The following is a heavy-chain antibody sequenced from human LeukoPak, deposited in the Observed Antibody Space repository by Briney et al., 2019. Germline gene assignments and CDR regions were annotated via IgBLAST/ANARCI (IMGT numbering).Heavy chain of an antibody. CDR3: AKAQGLSIYYFDY. Sequence: NPGGSLRLSCAASGFTFSSYAMSWVRQAPGKGLEWVSAISGGGGGIYYADSVKGRFTISRDNSKNTLYLQMNSLRAEDTAVYYCAKAQGLSIYYFDYWGQGTLVTVSS. J-gene: IGHJ4*02. D-gene: IGHD3-16*02. CDR1: GFTFSSYA. CDR2: ISGGGGGI. V-gene: IGHV3-23*01.